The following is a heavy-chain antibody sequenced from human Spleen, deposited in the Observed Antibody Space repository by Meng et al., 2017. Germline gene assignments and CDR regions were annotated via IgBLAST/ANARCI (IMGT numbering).Heavy chain of an antibody. D-gene: IGHD4-11*01. J-gene: IGHJ4*02. V-gene: IGHV4-34*01. Sequence: QGQLQQWGAGLLKPSEPLSLTCAVYGGSFSDYYWSWIRQPPGKGLEWIGEINHSGSTNYNPSLESRATISVDTSQNNLSLKLSSVTAADSAVYYCARGPTTMAHDFDYWGQGTLVTVSS. CDR3: ARGPTTMAHDFDY. CDR2: INHSGST. CDR1: GGSFSDYY.